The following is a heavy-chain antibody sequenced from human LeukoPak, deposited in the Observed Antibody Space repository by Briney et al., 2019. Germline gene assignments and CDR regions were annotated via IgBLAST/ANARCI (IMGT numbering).Heavy chain of an antibody. J-gene: IGHJ4*02. CDR2: INYSGTT. Sequence: SETLSLTCTVSGGSISSGDYYWSWIRQPPGKGLEWIGYINYSGTTYYNPSLRSRLTISIDTSKNQFSLKLSSVTAADMAVYYCARRYCSSTSCYLFDYWGQGTLVTVSS. CDR1: GGSISSGDYY. CDR3: ARRYCSSTSCYLFDY. D-gene: IGHD2-2*01. V-gene: IGHV4-30-4*01.